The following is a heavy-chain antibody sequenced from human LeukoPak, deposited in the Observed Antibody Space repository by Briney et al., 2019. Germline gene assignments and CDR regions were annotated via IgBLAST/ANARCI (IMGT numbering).Heavy chain of an antibody. J-gene: IGHJ4*02. CDR1: GFTFSSYS. CDR2: ISSSSSTI. CDR3: ARDPGLTSWLDTLYYFDY. D-gene: IGHD2-2*01. Sequence: PGGSLRLSCAASGFTFSSYSMNWVRQAPGKGLEWVSYISSSSSTIYYADSVKGRFTISRDNAKNSLYLQMNSLRAEDTAVYYCARDPGLTSWLDTLYYFDYWGQGTLVTVSS. V-gene: IGHV3-48*04.